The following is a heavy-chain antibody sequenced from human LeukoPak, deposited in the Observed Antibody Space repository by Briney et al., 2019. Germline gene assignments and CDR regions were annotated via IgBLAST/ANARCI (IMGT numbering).Heavy chain of an antibody. V-gene: IGHV4-34*01. CDR2: INHSGST. CDR1: GGSFGGNY. CDR3: ARASWGGHWFDP. D-gene: IGHD3-16*01. J-gene: IGHJ5*02. Sequence: PSETLSLTCAVYGGSFGGNYWSWIRQSPGKGLEWIGEINHSGSTNYNPSLKSRVTISVDTSKKQFSLKLRSVTAADTAVYYCARASWGGHWFDPWGQGTLVTVSS.